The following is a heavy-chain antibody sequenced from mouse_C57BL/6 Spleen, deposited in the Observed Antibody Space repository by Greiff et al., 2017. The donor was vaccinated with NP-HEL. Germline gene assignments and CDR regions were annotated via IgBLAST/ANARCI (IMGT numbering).Heavy chain of an antibody. CDR2: INPNNGGT. V-gene: IGHV1-26*01. CDR1: GYTFTDYY. Sequence: VQLQQSGPELVKPGASVKISCKASGYTFTDYYMNWVKQSHGKSLEWFGDINPNNGGTSYNQKFKGKATLTVDKSSSTAYMELRSLTSEDSAVYYCARSDGYPYYAMDYWGQGTSVTVSS. D-gene: IGHD2-3*01. J-gene: IGHJ4*01. CDR3: ARSDGYPYYAMDY.